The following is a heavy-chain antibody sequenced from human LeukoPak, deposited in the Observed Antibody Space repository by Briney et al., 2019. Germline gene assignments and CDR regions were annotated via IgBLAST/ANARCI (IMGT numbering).Heavy chain of an antibody. J-gene: IGHJ5*02. CDR2: IKSKTDGGTT. D-gene: IGHD6-13*01. CDR3: TTEQQQGQFDP. V-gene: IGHV3-15*01. Sequence: GGSLRLSCAASGFTYSNAWMSWVRQAPGKGLEWVGRIKSKTDGGTTDYAAPVKGRFTISRDDSKNTLYLQMNSLKTEDTAVYYCTTEQQQGQFDPWGQGTLVTVSS. CDR1: GFTYSNAW.